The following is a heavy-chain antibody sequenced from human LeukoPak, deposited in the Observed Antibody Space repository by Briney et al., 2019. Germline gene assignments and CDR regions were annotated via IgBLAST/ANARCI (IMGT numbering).Heavy chain of an antibody. J-gene: IGHJ5*02. CDR1: GYTFTGYY. CDR3: ARGPRITIFGVVIIHA. CDR2: INPNSGGT. D-gene: IGHD3-3*01. Sequence: GASVKVSCKASGYTFTGYYMHWVRQAPGQGLEWMGWINPNSGGTNYAQKFQGRVTMTRDTSISTAYMELSRLRSDDTAVYYCARGPRITIFGVVIIHAWGQGTLVTVSS. V-gene: IGHV1-2*02.